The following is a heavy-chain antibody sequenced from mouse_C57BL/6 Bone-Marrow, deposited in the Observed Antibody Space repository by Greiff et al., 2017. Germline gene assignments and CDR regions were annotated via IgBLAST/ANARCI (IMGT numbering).Heavy chain of an antibody. CDR3: ATPGRFAD. Sequence: VQLKESGAELMKPGASVKFSCKATGYKITGYWIEWVKQRPGHGLEWIGEILPGSGGTKYNEQFKGKATLTADTSSNTAYMQLSSLTTDDTAIYYCATPGRFADWGQGTLVTVSA. J-gene: IGHJ3*01. CDR2: ILPGSGGT. V-gene: IGHV1-9*01. CDR1: GYKITGYW.